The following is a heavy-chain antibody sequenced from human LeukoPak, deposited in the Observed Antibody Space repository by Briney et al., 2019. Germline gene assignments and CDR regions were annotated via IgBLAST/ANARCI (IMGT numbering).Heavy chain of an antibody. Sequence: ASVKVSCKASGYTFTGYYMHWVRHAPEQGLERMGWLNPNSGGTNYAQKFQGRVTMTRDTSISTAYMELDRLTSDDTAIYYCARRKFTPAGPGKYHYYYLDVWGKGTMLTVSS. CDR3: ARRKFTPAGPGKYHYYYLDV. J-gene: IGHJ6*03. CDR2: LNPNSGGT. CDR1: GYTFTGYY. D-gene: IGHD6-13*01. V-gene: IGHV1-2*02.